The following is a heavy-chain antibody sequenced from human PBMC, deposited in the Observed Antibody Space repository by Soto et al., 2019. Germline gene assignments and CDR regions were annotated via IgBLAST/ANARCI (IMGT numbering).Heavy chain of an antibody. CDR1: GFTFSSYG. Sequence: PGGSLRLSCAASGFTFSSYGMHWVRQAPGKGLEWVAVISYDGSNKYYADSVKGRFTISRDNSKNTLYLQMNSLRAEDTAVFYCATHLPYYYDSSGYLDYWGQGTLVTVSS. CDR2: ISYDGSNK. J-gene: IGHJ4*02. V-gene: IGHV3-30*03. CDR3: ATHLPYYYDSSGYLDY. D-gene: IGHD3-22*01.